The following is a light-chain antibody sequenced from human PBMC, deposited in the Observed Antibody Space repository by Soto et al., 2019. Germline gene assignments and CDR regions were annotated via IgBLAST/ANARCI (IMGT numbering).Light chain of an antibody. J-gene: IGKJ4*01. CDR2: GAS. V-gene: IGKV3D-7*01. Sequence: VLTQSPATLSLSPGGRAILSCRASQTVSRYYLSWYQKKPGQPPRLLIYGASTRATGVPDRFSGSGSGADFTLTISSLQPEDFAVYYCQQALTFGGGAMVE. CDR1: QTVSRYY. CDR3: QQALT.